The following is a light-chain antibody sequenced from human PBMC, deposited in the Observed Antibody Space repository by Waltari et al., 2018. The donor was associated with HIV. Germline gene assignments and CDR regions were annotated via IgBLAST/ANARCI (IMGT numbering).Light chain of an antibody. V-gene: IGKV6D-21*02. CDR2: YAS. J-gene: IGKJ4*01. Sequence: EFVLTQSPDFQSVTPKGKVTITCRASQNIGNSLHWYQQKPDQSPNLLISYASQPISGVPSRFSGSGSGTDFTLTINGLEADDAAVYFCHQSSSLPFTFGGGTKVEIK. CDR3: HQSSSLPFT. CDR1: QNIGNS.